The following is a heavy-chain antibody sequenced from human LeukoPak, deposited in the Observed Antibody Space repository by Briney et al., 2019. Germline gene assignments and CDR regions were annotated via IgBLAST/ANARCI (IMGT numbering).Heavy chain of an antibody. D-gene: IGHD4-17*01. J-gene: IGHJ4*02. CDR3: ARGYSDYGDADYFDY. Sequence: SESLSLTCAVYGGSFSGYYWSWTRQPPGKGLEWIWEISHSGSTNYNPSLKSRVTISVNTSKNQFSLKLSSVTAADTAVYYCARGYSDYGDADYFDYWGQGTLVTVSS. CDR2: ISHSGST. CDR1: GGSFSGYY. V-gene: IGHV4-34*01.